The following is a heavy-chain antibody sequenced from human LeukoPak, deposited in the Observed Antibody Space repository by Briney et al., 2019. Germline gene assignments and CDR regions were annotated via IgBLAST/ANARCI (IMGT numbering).Heavy chain of an antibody. CDR2: IYYSGST. Sequence: TSETLSLTCTVSGGSISSGDYCWSWIRQPPGKGLEWIGYIYYSGSTYYSPSLKSRVTISVDTSKNQFSLKLSSVTAADTAVYYCARVHGDKRLDAFDIWGQGTMVTVSS. D-gene: IGHD4-23*01. CDR1: GGSISSGDYC. J-gene: IGHJ3*02. CDR3: ARVHGDKRLDAFDI. V-gene: IGHV4-30-4*01.